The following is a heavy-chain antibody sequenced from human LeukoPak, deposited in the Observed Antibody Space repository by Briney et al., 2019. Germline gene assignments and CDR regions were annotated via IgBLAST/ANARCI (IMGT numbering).Heavy chain of an antibody. CDR2: IYHSGST. Sequence: SETLSLTCTVSGYSISSGYYWGWIRQPPGKGLEWIGSIYHSGSTYYNPSLKSRVTISVDTSKNQFSLKLSSVTAADTAVYYCARVRRAWYYYYYMDVWGKGTTVTVSS. J-gene: IGHJ6*03. CDR3: ARVRRAWYYYYYMDV. CDR1: GYSISSGYY. V-gene: IGHV4-38-2*02.